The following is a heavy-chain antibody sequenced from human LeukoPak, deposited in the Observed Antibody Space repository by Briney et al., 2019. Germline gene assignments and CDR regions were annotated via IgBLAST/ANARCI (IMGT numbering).Heavy chain of an antibody. V-gene: IGHV3-66*01. CDR1: GFTVSSNY. CDR2: IYSGGST. Sequence: PGGSQRLSCAASGFTVSSNYMSWVRQAPGKGLEWVSVIYSGGSTYYADSVKGRFTISRDNSKNTLYLQMNSLRAEDTAVYYCARDHRLGYFDYWGQGTLVTVSS. J-gene: IGHJ4*02. CDR3: ARDHRLGYFDY.